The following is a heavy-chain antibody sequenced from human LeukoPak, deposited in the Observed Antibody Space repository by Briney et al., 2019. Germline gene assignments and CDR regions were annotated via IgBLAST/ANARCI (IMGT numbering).Heavy chain of an antibody. J-gene: IGHJ6*02. CDR3: ARDFQWLRAMDV. CDR2: MSYDGSNK. V-gene: IGHV3-30-3*01. D-gene: IGHD6-19*01. Sequence: GGSLRFSCAASGFTFSDYAMHWVRQAPGKGLEWVAVMSYDGSNKYYADSVKGRFTISRDNSKNTLYVQMNSLRVEDTAVYYCARDFQWLRAMDVWGQGTTVTVSS. CDR1: GFTFSDYA.